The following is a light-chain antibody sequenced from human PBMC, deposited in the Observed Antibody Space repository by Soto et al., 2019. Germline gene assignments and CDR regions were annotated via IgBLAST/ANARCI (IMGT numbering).Light chain of an antibody. V-gene: IGLV2-23*01. J-gene: IGLJ1*01. Sequence: QSALTQPASGSGSPGQSITISCTGTSSDVGSYNLVSWYQQHPGKAPKLMIYEDSKRPSGVSNRFSGSKSGNTASLTISGLQTEDEADYYCCSYADSSTYVFGTGTKVTVL. CDR2: EDS. CDR3: CSYADSSTYV. CDR1: SSDVGSYNL.